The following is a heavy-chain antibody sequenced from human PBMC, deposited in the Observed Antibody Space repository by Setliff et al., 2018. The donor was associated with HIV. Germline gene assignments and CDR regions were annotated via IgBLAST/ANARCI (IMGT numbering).Heavy chain of an antibody. J-gene: IGHJ6*03. CDR1: GFSFSGAW. V-gene: IGHV3-15*05. CDR2: IKSGGTA. D-gene: IGHD6-19*01. Sequence: GGSLRLSCAASGFSFSGAWMRWVRQAPGKGLEWVAQIKSGGTADYAAPVKGRFTISRDDSKNVVYLQMNSLTTEDTASYFCVKGGSLAGQFYYYMHVWGRGTTVTVSS. CDR3: VKGGSLAGQFYYYMHV.